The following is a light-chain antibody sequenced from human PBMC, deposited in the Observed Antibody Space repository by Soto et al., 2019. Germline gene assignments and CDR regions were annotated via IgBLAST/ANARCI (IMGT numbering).Light chain of an antibody. CDR3: QQYHNWWT. CDR1: QSINSD. CDR2: GAS. Sequence: IVMTQSPATLSVSPGERAIFSCRASQSINSDLAWYQQKPGQAPRLLIYGASTRATDIPARFSGSGFGTEFTLTISSLQSEDFAVYYCQQYHNWWTFGRGTKVETK. V-gene: IGKV3-15*01. J-gene: IGKJ1*01.